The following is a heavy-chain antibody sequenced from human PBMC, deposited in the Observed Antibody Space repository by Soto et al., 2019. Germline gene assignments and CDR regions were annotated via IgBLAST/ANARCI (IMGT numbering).Heavy chain of an antibody. CDR3: AKWGHIYDSSGYYEP. Sequence: LRLSCAASGFTFSSYAMSWVRQAPGKGLEWVSAISGSGGSTYYAYSVKGRFTISRDNSKNTLYLQMNSLRAEDTAVYYCAKWGHIYDSSGYYEPWGQGTLVTVSS. CDR1: GFTFSSYA. J-gene: IGHJ5*02. V-gene: IGHV3-23*01. D-gene: IGHD3-22*01. CDR2: ISGSGGST.